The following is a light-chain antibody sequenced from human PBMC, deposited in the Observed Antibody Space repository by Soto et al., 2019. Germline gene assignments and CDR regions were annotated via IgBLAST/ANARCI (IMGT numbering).Light chain of an antibody. CDR2: FAS. CDR3: QQYNSWPPWT. Sequence: EIVMTQSPATLSVSPGEGATLSCRASQFVGNKLAWYQHKPGQAPRLLIYFASTRATGVPARFSGSGSGTEFTLTISSLQSEDFAVYYCQQYNSWPPWTFGQGTKVDIK. CDR1: QFVGNK. J-gene: IGKJ1*01. V-gene: IGKV3-15*01.